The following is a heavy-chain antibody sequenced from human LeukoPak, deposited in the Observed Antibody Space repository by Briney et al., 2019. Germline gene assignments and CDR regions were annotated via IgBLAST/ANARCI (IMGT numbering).Heavy chain of an antibody. CDR1: GFTFSSYA. Sequence: GRSLRLSCAASGFTFSSYAMSWVRQAPGKGLEWVSAISGSGGSTYYADSVKGRFTISRDNAKNSLYLQMSSLRAEDTAVYYCARGSTMGATDAFDIWGQGTMVTVSS. J-gene: IGHJ3*02. V-gene: IGHV3-23*01. CDR3: ARGSTMGATDAFDI. D-gene: IGHD1-26*01. CDR2: ISGSGGST.